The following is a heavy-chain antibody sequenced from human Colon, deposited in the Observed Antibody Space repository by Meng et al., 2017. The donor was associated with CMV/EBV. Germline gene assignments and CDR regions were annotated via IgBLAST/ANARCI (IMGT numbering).Heavy chain of an antibody. CDR3: ARGYCSSTSCPQVDYYYGMDV. Sequence: LSLTCAASGFTFSRYSMNWVRQAPGKGLEWVSSISSSSSYIYYADSVKGRFTISRDNAKNSLYLQMNSLRAEDTAVYYCARGYCSSTSCPQVDYYYGMDVWGQGTTVTVSS. CDR1: GFTFSRYS. CDR2: ISSSSSYI. J-gene: IGHJ6*02. V-gene: IGHV3-21*01. D-gene: IGHD2-2*01.